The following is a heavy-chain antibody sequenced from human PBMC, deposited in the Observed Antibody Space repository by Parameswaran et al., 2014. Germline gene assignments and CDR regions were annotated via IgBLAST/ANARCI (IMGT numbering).Heavy chain of an antibody. Sequence: VRQMPGKGLESMGIVYPGDSDARYSPSFEGQVTMSADKSISTAYLQWSSLKASDTAMYYCARHDISGWSAFDYWGQGSLVTVSS. D-gene: IGHD6-19*01. V-gene: IGHV5-51*01. CDR2: VYPGDSDA. CDR3: ARHDISGWSAFDY. J-gene: IGHJ4*02.